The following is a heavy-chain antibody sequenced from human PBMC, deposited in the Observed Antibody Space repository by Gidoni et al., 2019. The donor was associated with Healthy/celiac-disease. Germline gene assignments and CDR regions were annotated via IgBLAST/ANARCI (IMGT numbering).Heavy chain of an antibody. CDR1: GCSISRGSYY. Sequence: QVQLQESGPGLVKPSQTLSLTCTVSGCSISRGSYYWSWIRQPAGKGLEWIGRIYTSGSTNYNPSRKSRVTISVDTSKNQFSLKLSSVTAADTAVYYCARGGTDVYSGSFRYFDYWGQGTLVTVSS. D-gene: IGHD1-26*01. J-gene: IGHJ4*02. V-gene: IGHV4-61*02. CDR3: ARGGTDVYSGSFRYFDY. CDR2: IYTSGST.